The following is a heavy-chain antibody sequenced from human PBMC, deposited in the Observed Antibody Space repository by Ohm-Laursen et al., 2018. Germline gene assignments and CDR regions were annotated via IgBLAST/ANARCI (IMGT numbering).Heavy chain of an antibody. D-gene: IGHD2-2*01. V-gene: IGHV3-7*01. CDR1: GFTFSSYW. CDR3: ARDYCSSTSCYYYYYYGMDV. J-gene: IGHJ6*02. CDR2: IKQDGNEK. Sequence: SLRLSCAASGFTFSSYWMTWVRQAPGKGLEWVANIKQDGNEKHYVDSVKGRFTISRDNAKNSLYLQMNSLRAEDTAVYYCARDYCSSTSCYYYYYYGMDVWGQGTTVTVSS.